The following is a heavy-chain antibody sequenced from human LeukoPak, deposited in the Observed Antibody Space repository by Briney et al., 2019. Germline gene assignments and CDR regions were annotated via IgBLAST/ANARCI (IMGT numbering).Heavy chain of an antibody. CDR3: AKVAAMIRGPYYFYYMDV. CDR1: GYTFTRNT. V-gene: IGHV7-4-1*02. D-gene: IGHD3-10*01. Sequence: GASVKVSCTASGYTFTRNTMSWVRQTPGQGLEWMGWINTNTGNPTYAQGFTGRLVFSLDTSVSTAYLELSKLGAEDTAVYYCAKVAAMIRGPYYFYYMDVWGKGTTVTVSS. J-gene: IGHJ6*03. CDR2: INTNTGNP.